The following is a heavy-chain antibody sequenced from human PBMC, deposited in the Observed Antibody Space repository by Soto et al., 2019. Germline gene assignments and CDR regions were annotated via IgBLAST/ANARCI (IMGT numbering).Heavy chain of an antibody. J-gene: IGHJ4*02. Sequence: PVGSVRLSCATSGFTFKSYTLHWVRQTPGRGLQWVAVISYDGSNKYYADSVRGRFTISRDNSNSTLYLQMNSLRADDSAVYYCVGASMWTGKGLEYWGQGALVTVSS. CDR1: GFTFKSYT. V-gene: IGHV3-30-3*01. D-gene: IGHD3-10*02. CDR3: VGASMWTGKGLEY. CDR2: ISYDGSNK.